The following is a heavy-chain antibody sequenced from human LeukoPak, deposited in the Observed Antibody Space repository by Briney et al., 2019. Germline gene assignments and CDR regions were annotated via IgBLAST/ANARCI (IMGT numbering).Heavy chain of an antibody. CDR3: ARDHRLYYYGSGSYYPSYYFDY. CDR1: GFTFSSYG. CDR2: IWYDGSNK. J-gene: IGHJ4*02. D-gene: IGHD3-10*01. Sequence: GGSLRLSCAASGFTFSSYGMHWVRQAPGKGLEWVAVIWYDGSNKYYADSVKGRFTISRDNSKNTLYLQMNSLRAEDTAVYYCARDHRLYYYGSGSYYPSYYFDYWGQGTLVTVSS. V-gene: IGHV3-33*01.